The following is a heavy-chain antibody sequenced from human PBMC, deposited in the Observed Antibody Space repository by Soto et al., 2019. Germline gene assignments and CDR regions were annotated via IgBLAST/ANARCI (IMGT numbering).Heavy chain of an antibody. Sequence: ASVTVSCKPSGYTFTSYAMHWVRQAPGQRLEWMGWINAGNGNTKYSQKFQGRVTITRDTSASTAYMELSSLRSEDTAVYYCARGPGGPDGPGDYWGQGTLVTVSS. D-gene: IGHD2-15*01. CDR1: GYTFTSYA. CDR3: ARGPGGPDGPGDY. J-gene: IGHJ4*02. V-gene: IGHV1-3*01. CDR2: INAGNGNT.